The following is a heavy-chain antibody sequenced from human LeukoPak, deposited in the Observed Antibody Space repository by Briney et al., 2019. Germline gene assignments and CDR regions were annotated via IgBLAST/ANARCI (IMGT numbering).Heavy chain of an antibody. V-gene: IGHV3-30*03. D-gene: IGHD6-19*01. CDR1: GFTFSSYG. J-gene: IGHJ4*02. Sequence: GGSLRLSCAASGFTFSSYGMHWVRQAPGKGLEWVAVISYDGSNKYYADSVKGRFTISRDNSKNTLYLQMNSLRAEDTAVYYCARGGGGWSFNDYWGQGTLVTVSS. CDR3: ARGGGGWSFNDY. CDR2: ISYDGSNK.